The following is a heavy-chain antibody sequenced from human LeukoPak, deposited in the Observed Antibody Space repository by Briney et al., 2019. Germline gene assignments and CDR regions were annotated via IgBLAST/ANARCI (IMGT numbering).Heavy chain of an antibody. CDR2: ISGSDGST. V-gene: IGHV3-23*01. CDR3: AKFYRATRGACDS. CDR1: GGTFSSYG. Sequence: SCKASGGTFSSYGMSWVRQAPGKGLEWVSRISGSDGSTDYADSVKGRFTISRDNSKNTLYLQMNSLRAENTAIYYCAKFYRATRGACDSWGQGTLVTVSS. J-gene: IGHJ4*02. D-gene: IGHD2-21*02.